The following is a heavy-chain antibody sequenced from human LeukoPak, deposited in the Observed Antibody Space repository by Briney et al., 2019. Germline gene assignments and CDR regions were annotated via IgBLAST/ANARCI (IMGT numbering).Heavy chain of an antibody. J-gene: IGHJ4*02. V-gene: IGHV3-21*04. CDR3: AKDSVCYYYDSSGYPDY. CDR1: GFTFSSYS. Sequence: GGSLRLSCAASGFTFSSYSMNWVRQAPGKGLEWVSSISSSSSYIYYADSVKGRFTISRDNSKNTLYLQMNSLRAEDTAVYYCAKDSVCYYYDSSGYPDYWGQGTLVTVSS. CDR2: ISSSSSYI. D-gene: IGHD3-22*01.